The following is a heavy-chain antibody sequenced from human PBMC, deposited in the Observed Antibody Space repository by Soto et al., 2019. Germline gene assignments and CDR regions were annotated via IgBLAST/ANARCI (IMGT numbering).Heavy chain of an antibody. CDR2: ISGNSDGA. D-gene: IGHD1-26*01. J-gene: IGHJ6*02. V-gene: IGHV3-23*01. CDR1: GFPFSTSA. CDR3: GKYSGAYPVYNGMNV. Sequence: GGSLRLSCAASGFPFSTSAMNCVRQAPGKGLEWVSIISGNSDGAHYAESVKGRFTSSRDNSKNTLYLQINSLRAEDTAVYYCGKYSGAYPVYNGMNVWGHGTTVTVSS.